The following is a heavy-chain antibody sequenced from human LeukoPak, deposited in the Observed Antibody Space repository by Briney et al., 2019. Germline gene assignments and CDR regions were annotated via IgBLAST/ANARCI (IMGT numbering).Heavy chain of an antibody. V-gene: IGHV5-51*01. CDR3: ARQVVPAAYNWFDP. J-gene: IGHJ5*02. D-gene: IGHD2-2*01. CDR2: IYPGDSDT. CDR1: GYNFANDW. Sequence: GESLKISCKGFGYNFANDWIGWVRQMPGKGLEWMGIIYPGDSDTRYSPSFQGQVTISADKSISTAYLQWSSLKASDTAMYYCARQVVPAAYNWFDPWGQGTLVTVSS.